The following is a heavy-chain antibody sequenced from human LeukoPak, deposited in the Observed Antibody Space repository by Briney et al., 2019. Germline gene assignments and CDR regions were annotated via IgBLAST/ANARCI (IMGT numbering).Heavy chain of an antibody. V-gene: IGHV3-30*02. D-gene: IGHD3-22*01. CDR1: GFTFSSYG. J-gene: IGHJ4*02. CDR3: AIIPGPYDSSGYPPLDY. Sequence: GGSLRLSCAASGFTFSSYGMHWVRQAPGKGLEWVAFIRYDGGNKYYADSVKGRFTISRDNSKNTLYLQMNSLRAEDTAVYYCAIIPGPYDSSGYPPLDYWGQGTLVTVSS. CDR2: IRYDGGNK.